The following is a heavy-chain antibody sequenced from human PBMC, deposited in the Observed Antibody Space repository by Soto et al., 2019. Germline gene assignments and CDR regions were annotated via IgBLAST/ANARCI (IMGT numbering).Heavy chain of an antibody. CDR3: VKGAVAATNNDS. CDR1: GFTFSSFG. J-gene: IGHJ4*02. CDR2: ISYDGSNK. Sequence: GGSLRLSCAASGFTFSSFGMHWVRQAPGKGLEGVAVISYDGSNKYYADSVKGRFTISRDNSKNTLSLQMNTLRPEDTAVYYCVKGAVAATNNDSWAQGTLVTVSS. V-gene: IGHV3-30*18. D-gene: IGHD6-19*01.